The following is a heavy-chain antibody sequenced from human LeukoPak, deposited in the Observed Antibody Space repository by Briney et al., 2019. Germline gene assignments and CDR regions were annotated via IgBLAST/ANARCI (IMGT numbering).Heavy chain of an antibody. CDR2: IYYSGST. V-gene: IGHV4-30-4*08. Sequence: SQTLSLTCTVSGGSISSGDYYWRWIRQPPGKGLEWIGYIYYSGSTYYNPSLKSRVTISVDTSKNQVSLKLSSVTAADTAVYYCARARWELLSAFDIWGQGTMVTVSS. D-gene: IGHD1-26*01. CDR3: ARARWELLSAFDI. CDR1: GGSISSGDYY. J-gene: IGHJ3*02.